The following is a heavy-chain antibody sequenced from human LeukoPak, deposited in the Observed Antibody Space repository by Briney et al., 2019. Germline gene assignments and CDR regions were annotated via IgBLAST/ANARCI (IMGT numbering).Heavy chain of an antibody. CDR3: ARKYYDILTGYSHLDY. D-gene: IGHD3-9*01. J-gene: IGHJ4*02. Sequence: GASVTVSCKASGYTFTSYAMHWVRQAPGQRLEWMGWINAGNGNTKYSQKFQGRVTITRDTSASTAYMELSSLRSEDTAVYYCARKYYDILTGYSHLDYWGQGTLVTVSS. CDR1: GYTFTSYA. V-gene: IGHV1-3*01. CDR2: INAGNGNT.